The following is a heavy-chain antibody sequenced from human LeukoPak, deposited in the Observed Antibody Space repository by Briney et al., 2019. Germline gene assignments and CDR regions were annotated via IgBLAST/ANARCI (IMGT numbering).Heavy chain of an antibody. CDR2: IIPIFGTT. CDR1: GGTLSIYA. CDR3: ARGGSSWYQGGWFDP. D-gene: IGHD6-13*01. Sequence: SVKVSCKASGGTLSIYAISWVRQAPGQGLEWMGGIIPIFGTTNYAQKFQGRVTITTDESTSTVYMELSSLRSEDTAVYYCARGGSSWYQGGWFDPWGQGTLVTVSS. J-gene: IGHJ5*02. V-gene: IGHV1-69*05.